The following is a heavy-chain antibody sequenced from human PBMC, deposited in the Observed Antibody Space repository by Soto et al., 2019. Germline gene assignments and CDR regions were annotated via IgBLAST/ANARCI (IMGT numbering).Heavy chain of an antibody. D-gene: IGHD3-9*01. CDR1: GYTFTSYG. CDR3: ARSTTDILTGYRFDC. J-gene: IGHJ4*02. Sequence: ASVKVSCKASGYTFTSYGISWVRQAPGQGLEWMGWISAYNGNTNYAQKLQGRVTMTTDTSTSTAYMELRSLRSDDTAVYYCARSTTDILTGYRFDCWGQGTLVTVSS. V-gene: IGHV1-18*01. CDR2: ISAYNGNT.